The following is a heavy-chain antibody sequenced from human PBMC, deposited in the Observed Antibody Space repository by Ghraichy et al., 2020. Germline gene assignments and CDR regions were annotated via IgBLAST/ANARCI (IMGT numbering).Heavy chain of an antibody. Sequence: SETLSLTCTVSGGSISSGDYYWSWIRQPPGKGLEWIGYIYYSGSTYYNPSLKSRVTISVDTSKNQFSLKLSSVTAADTAVYYCARGPSTVTPHFDYWGQGTLVTVSS. J-gene: IGHJ4*02. CDR3: ARGPSTVTPHFDY. CDR2: IYYSGST. CDR1: GGSISSGDYY. V-gene: IGHV4-30-4*01. D-gene: IGHD4-11*01.